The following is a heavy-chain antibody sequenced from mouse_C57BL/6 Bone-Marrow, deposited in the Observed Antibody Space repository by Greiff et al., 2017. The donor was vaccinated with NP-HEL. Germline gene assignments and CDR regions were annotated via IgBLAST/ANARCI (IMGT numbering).Heavy chain of an antibody. V-gene: IGHV5-6*01. Sequence: EVHLVESGGDLVKPGGSLKLSCAASGFTFSSYGMSWVRQTPDKRLEWVATISSGGSYTYYPDSVKGRFTISRDNAKNTLYLQMSSLKSEDTAMYYCARHSLLRFLFAYWGQGTLVTVSA. CDR3: ARHSLLRFLFAY. J-gene: IGHJ3*01. D-gene: IGHD1-2*01. CDR1: GFTFSSYG. CDR2: ISSGGSYT.